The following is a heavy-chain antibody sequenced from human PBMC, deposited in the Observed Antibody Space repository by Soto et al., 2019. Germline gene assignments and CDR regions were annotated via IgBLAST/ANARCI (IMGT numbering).Heavy chain of an antibody. V-gene: IGHV4-61*01. Sequence: SETLSLTCTVSGGSVRSGSYSWSWTRQPPGKGLEWIGYIYYTGSTNCNPSLKSRVTISVDTSKNQFSLKLSSASAADTAVYYCARLVFDSRLNYMYFDFWGQGTLVT. CDR1: GGSVRSGSYS. J-gene: IGHJ4*02. CDR3: ARLVFDSRLNYMYFDF. CDR2: IYYTGST. D-gene: IGHD3-10*01.